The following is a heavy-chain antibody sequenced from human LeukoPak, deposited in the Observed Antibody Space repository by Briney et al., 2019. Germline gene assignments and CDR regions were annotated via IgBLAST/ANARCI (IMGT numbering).Heavy chain of an antibody. V-gene: IGHV3-64D*06. CDR3: VKGSNDYVWRSYRLSPFDY. J-gene: IGHJ4*02. CDR1: GFTFSSYA. D-gene: IGHD3-16*02. Sequence: PGGSLRLSCSASGFTFSSYAMHWVRQAPGKGLEYVSATSSNGGSTYYADSVKGRFTISRDNSKNTLYLQMSSLRAEDTAVYYCVKGSNDYVWRSYRLSPFDYWGQGTLVTVSS. CDR2: TSSNGGST.